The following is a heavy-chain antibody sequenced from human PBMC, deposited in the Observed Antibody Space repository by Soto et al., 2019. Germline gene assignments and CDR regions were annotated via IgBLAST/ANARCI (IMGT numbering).Heavy chain of an antibody. Sequence: EVQLVESGGGLVQPGGSLRLSCAASGFTVSSNYMSWVRQAPGKGLEWVSVIYSGGSTYYADSVKGRFTISRHNSKNTLYLQMNSLRAEDTAVYHCARDMGRGLIDYWGQGTLVTVSS. V-gene: IGHV3-53*04. D-gene: IGHD2-15*01. J-gene: IGHJ4*02. CDR1: GFTVSSNY. CDR2: IYSGGST. CDR3: ARDMGRGLIDY.